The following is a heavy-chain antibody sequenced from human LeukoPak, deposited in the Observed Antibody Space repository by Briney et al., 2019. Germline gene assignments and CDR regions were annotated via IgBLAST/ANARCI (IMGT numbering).Heavy chain of an antibody. J-gene: IGHJ4*02. CDR3: ARDHMTTVTTYFDY. CDR1: GFTFGGSG. Sequence: GGSLRLSCAASGFTFGGSGMHWVRQAPGKGLEWVAFIRYDGSDKHYADSVKGRFTISRDNSKNTLYLQMNSLRAEDTAVYYCARDHMTTVTTYFDYWGQGTLVTVSS. V-gene: IGHV3-30*02. D-gene: IGHD4-11*01. CDR2: IRYDGSDK.